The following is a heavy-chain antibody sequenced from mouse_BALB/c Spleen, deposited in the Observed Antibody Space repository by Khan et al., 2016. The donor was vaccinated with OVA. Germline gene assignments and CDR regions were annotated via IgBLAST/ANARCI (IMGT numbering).Heavy chain of an antibody. CDR1: GFSLTGYG. CDR2: IWGDGST. J-gene: IGHJ4*01. V-gene: IGHV2-6-7*01. Sequence: QMQLEESGPGLVAPSQSLSITCTVSGFSLTGYGVNWVRQPPGKGLEWLGMIWGDGSTDYNSALKSRLSISKDNSKSQVFLKMNSLHTDDTARYYCAREIYYDNAYYYAMDYWGQGTSVTVSS. D-gene: IGHD2-4*01. CDR3: AREIYYDNAYYYAMDY.